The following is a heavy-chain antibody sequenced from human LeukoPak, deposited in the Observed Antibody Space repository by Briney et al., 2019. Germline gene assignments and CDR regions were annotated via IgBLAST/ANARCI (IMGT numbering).Heavy chain of an antibody. J-gene: IGHJ4*02. CDR2: IYYSGST. V-gene: IGHV4-39*01. CDR1: GGSISSSSYY. Sequence: SETLSLNCTVSGGSISSSSYYWRWIRQPPGKGLEWIGSIYYSGSTYYNPSLKSRVTISVDTSKNQFSLKLSSVTAADTAVYKCARHVTGFWSGYSDYWGQGSLVTVSS. CDR3: ARHVTGFWSGYSDY. D-gene: IGHD3-3*01.